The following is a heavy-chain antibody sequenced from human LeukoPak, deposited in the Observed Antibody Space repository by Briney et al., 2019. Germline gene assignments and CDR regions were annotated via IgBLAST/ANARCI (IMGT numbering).Heavy chain of an antibody. CDR1: GGSISSYY. CDR3: ARSLGGYYDSSGSDAFDI. V-gene: IGHV4-59*01. Sequence: SETLSLTCTVSGGSISSYYWSWIRQPPGKGLEWIGYIYYSGSTNYNPSLKSRVTISVDTSKNQFSLKLSSVTAADTAVYYCARSLGGYYDSSGSDAFDIWGQGTVVTVSS. CDR2: IYYSGST. D-gene: IGHD3-22*01. J-gene: IGHJ3*02.